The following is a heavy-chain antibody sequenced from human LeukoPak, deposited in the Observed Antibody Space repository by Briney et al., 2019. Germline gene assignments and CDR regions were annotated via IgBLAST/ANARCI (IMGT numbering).Heavy chain of an antibody. J-gene: IGHJ4*02. V-gene: IGHV3-23*01. CDR1: GFTFSSYP. Sequence: GGPLKLSVPPSGFTFSSYPMSGVRQPPGKGLGGASAISGSGGSTYYADSVKGRFTISRDNSKNTLYLQMNSLRAEDTAVYYCAKDFRTPGSWIDYWGQGTLVTVSS. D-gene: IGHD1-14*01. CDR3: AKDFRTPGSWIDY. CDR2: ISGSGGST.